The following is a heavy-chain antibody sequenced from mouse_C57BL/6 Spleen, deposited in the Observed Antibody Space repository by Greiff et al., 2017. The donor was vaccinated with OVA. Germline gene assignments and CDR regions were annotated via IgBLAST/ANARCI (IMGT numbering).Heavy chain of an antibody. CDR1: GYTFTSYW. CDR2: IHPNSGST. V-gene: IGHV1-64*01. Sequence: LQESGAELVKPGASVKLSCKASGYTFTSYWMHWVKQRPGQGLEWIGMIHPNSGSTNYNEKFKSKATLTVDKSSSTAYMQLSSLTSEDSAVYYCARGDYYGSSYGYYFDYWGQGTTLTVSS. D-gene: IGHD1-1*01. J-gene: IGHJ2*01. CDR3: ARGDYYGSSYGYYFDY.